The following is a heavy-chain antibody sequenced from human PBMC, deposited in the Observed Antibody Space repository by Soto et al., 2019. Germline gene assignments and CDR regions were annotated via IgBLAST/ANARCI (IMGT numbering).Heavy chain of an antibody. J-gene: IGHJ4*02. D-gene: IGHD3-22*01. CDR1: GFTFSSYA. V-gene: IGHV3-23*01. CDR3: AKKCSIVVVNYFDY. Sequence: LRLSCAASGFTFSSYAMSWVRQAPGKGLEWVSAISGSGGSTYYADSVKGRFTISRDNSKNTLYLQMNSLRAEDTAVYYCAKKCSIVVVNYFDYWGQGTLVTVSS. CDR2: ISGSGGST.